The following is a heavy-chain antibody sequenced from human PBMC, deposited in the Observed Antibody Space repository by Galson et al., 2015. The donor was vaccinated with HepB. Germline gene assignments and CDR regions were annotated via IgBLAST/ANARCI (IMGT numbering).Heavy chain of an antibody. CDR3: ARTTSLRYDAFDI. D-gene: IGHD2-2*02. Sequence: SLRLSCAASGFTFSDFYMSWIRQAPGKGLEWVSYISNSGSTIYYADSVKGRFTISRDNAKNSLYLQMNSLSAADSAVYYCARTTSLRYDAFDIWGQGTMVTVSS. CDR1: GFTFSDFY. CDR2: ISNSGSTI. J-gene: IGHJ3*02. V-gene: IGHV3-11*01.